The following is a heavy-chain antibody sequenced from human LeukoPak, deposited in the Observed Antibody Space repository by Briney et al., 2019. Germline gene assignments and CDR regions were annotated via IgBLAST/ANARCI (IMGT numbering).Heavy chain of an antibody. CDR1: GGSISSYY. CDR2: IYYTGSS. V-gene: IGHV4-59*01. CDR3: ARRSRGSSAGFDY. D-gene: IGHD6-6*01. J-gene: IGHJ4*02. Sequence: SETLSLTCTVSGGSISSYYWNWIRQPPGKGLEWIGYIYYTGSSNYNPSLKSRVTISVDTSKNQFSLKLTSVTAADTAVYLCARRSRGSSAGFDYWGQGILVTVSS.